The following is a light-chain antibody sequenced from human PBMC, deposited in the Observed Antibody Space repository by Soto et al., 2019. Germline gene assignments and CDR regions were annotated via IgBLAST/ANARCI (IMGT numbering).Light chain of an antibody. V-gene: IGKV1-27*01. J-gene: IGKJ1*01. Sequence: DIQMTQSPSSLSASVGDRVTITCRASQGISNYLAWYQQKPGTVPKLLISVASTLQTGVPSRFSGGGSGTDFTLTISSLQSEDFGTYYCQQYSHWWTFGQGTKVDIK. CDR1: QGISNY. CDR3: QQYSHWWT. CDR2: VAS.